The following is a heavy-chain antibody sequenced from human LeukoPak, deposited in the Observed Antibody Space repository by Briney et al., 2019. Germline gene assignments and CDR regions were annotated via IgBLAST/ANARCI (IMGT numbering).Heavy chain of an antibody. V-gene: IGHV3-11*05. Sequence: GGSLRLSCAASGFTFSDYYMSWIRQAPGKGLEWISYISSSSSYTNYADPVKGRFTISRDDSKNTLYLQMNSLRAEDTAVYYCAREASGYSGSTRVDAFDIWGRGTMVTVSS. J-gene: IGHJ3*02. CDR2: ISSSSSYT. CDR1: GFTFSDYY. CDR3: AREASGYSGSTRVDAFDI. D-gene: IGHD1-26*01.